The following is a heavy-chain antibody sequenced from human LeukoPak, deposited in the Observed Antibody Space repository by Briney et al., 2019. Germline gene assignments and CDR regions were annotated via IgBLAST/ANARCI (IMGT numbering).Heavy chain of an antibody. D-gene: IGHD2-15*01. J-gene: IGHJ1*01. CDR2: IMPVYGTA. CDR3: ARDISGPVGYFQH. Sequence: GASVTVSCKASGCPFSRLAISWVRQAPGQGLEWMGDIMPVYGTANYAQNFQGRVTITTDESTSTGYMELSRLTSEDTAVYYCARDISGPVGYFQHWGQGTLVTVSS. V-gene: IGHV1-69*05. CDR1: GCPFSRLA.